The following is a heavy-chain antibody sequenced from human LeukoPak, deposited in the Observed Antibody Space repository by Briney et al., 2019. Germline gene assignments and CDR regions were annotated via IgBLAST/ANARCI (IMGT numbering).Heavy chain of an antibody. CDR2: INPSGGST. Sequence: ASVKVSCKASGYTFTSYYMHWVRQAPGQGLEWMGIINPSGGSTSYAQKFQGRVTMTRDTSTSTVYMELRSLRSEDTAVYYCAGALRFLEWLLHYWGQGTLVTVSS. CDR1: GYTFTSYY. CDR3: AGALRFLEWLLHY. D-gene: IGHD3-3*01. V-gene: IGHV1-46*01. J-gene: IGHJ4*02.